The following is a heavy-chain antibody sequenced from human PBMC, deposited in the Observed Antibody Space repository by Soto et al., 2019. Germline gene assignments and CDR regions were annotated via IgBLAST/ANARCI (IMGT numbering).Heavy chain of an antibody. Sequence: SETLSITCAFYVGSFSVNYWSWIRQPPGKGLEWIGEFSDSGSTNYNPSLKSRVTISEDMSKSQFSLKLSSVTAADTALYYCARGTFYYGLDVWGQGTTVTVSS. J-gene: IGHJ6*01. CDR1: VGSFSVNY. V-gene: IGHV4-34*01. CDR3: ARGTFYYGLDV. CDR2: FSDSGST.